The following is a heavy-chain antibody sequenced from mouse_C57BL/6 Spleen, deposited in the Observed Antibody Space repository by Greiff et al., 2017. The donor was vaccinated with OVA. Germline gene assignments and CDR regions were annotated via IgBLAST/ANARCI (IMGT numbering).Heavy chain of an antibody. J-gene: IGHJ1*03. D-gene: IGHD1-1*01. V-gene: IGHV5-6*02. CDR1: GFTFSSYG. CDR2: ISSGGSYT. CDR3: ARRHYYGSSYWYFDV. Sequence: EVKLVESGGDLVKPGGSLKLSGAASGFTFSSYGMSWVRQTPDKRLEWVATISSGGSYTYYPDSVTGRFTISRDNAKNTLDLQMSSLKTEDTAMYYCARRHYYGSSYWYFDVWGKGTTVTVSS.